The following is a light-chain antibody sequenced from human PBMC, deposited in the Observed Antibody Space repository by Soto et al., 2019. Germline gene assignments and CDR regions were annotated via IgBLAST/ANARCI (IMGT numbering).Light chain of an antibody. V-gene: IGLV2-14*01. CDR3: ISYTGSSTSYV. CDR2: GVS. CDR1: RSDIGSYNY. J-gene: IGLJ1*01. Sequence: QSALNKPASVYGSAGQSITISCSGTRSDIGSYNYVAWYQQFPGKTPKILIYGVSNRPSGVSSRFSGSKSGNTASLTISGLQAEDEADYYCISYTGSSTSYVFGSGTKVTVL.